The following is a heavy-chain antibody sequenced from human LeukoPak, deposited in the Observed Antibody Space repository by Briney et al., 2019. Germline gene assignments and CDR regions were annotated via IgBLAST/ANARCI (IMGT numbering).Heavy chain of an antibody. Sequence: ASVKLSCKASGYTFTSYGISGVRQAPRQGLEWMGWISAYNGNTNYAQKLQGRVTMTTDTSTSTAYMELRSLRSDDTAVYYCARGGGTGRDYYYYGMDVWGKGTTVTVSS. CDR2: ISAYNGNT. CDR3: ARGGGTGRDYYYYGMDV. J-gene: IGHJ6*04. V-gene: IGHV1-18*04. CDR1: GYTFTSYG. D-gene: IGHD3/OR15-3a*01.